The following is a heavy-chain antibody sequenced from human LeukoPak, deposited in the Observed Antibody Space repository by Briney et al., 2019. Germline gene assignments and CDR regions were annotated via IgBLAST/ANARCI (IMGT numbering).Heavy chain of an antibody. Sequence: GSLRLSCAASGFTFSSYSMNWVRQAPGKGLEWVSSISSSSSYIYYADSVKGRFTVSRDNAKNSLYLQMNSLRAEDTAVYYCARGNTAMVDYWGQGTLVTVSS. CDR2: ISSSSSYI. CDR1: GFTFSSYS. V-gene: IGHV3-21*01. J-gene: IGHJ4*02. D-gene: IGHD5-18*01. CDR3: ARGNTAMVDY.